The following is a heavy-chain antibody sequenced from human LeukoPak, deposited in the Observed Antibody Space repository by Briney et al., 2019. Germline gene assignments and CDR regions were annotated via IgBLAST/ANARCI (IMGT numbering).Heavy chain of an antibody. J-gene: IGHJ4*02. Sequence: ASVKVSCKASGYTFTSYGISWVRQAPGQGLGWMGWISVYNGNTKYGQKLQGRVTVTTDTSTGTAYTELRSLRSDDTAVYYCARDWIGGVQYFDYWGQGTLVTVSS. CDR2: ISVYNGNT. D-gene: IGHD1-1*01. CDR1: GYTFTSYG. CDR3: ARDWIGGVQYFDY. V-gene: IGHV1-18*01.